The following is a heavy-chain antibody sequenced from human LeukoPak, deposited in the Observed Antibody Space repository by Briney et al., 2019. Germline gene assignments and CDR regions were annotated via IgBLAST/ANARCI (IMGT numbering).Heavy chain of an antibody. CDR1: GDSLTIYF. J-gene: IGHJ3*02. CDR2: IYYTGNT. CDR3: ARGHIGGSNWDALHI. Sequence: PSETLSLTCTVSGDSLTIYFWSWIRQPPGKGLEWIGYIYYTGNTNYKPSLKSRVTMSVDTSTNQFSLRLRSVTAADTAVYYCARGHIGGSNWDALHIWGQGTMVTVSS. D-gene: IGHD3-16*01. V-gene: IGHV4-59*01.